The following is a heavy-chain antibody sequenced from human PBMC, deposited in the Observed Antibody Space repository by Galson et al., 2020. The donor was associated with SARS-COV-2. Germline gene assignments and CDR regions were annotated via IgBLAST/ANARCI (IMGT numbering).Heavy chain of an antibody. Sequence: ASETLSLTCSVSGGSIRRYYWSWIRQSPGKGLEWLGYIHSSGSTNYNSSLKSRVTISVDTSRNQFSLNLRFVTAADTAVYYCVRNGDYVRSWFDSWGPGTLVTVSS. CDR3: VRNGDYVRSWFDS. CDR1: GGSIRRYY. CDR2: IHSSGST. D-gene: IGHD4-17*01. J-gene: IGHJ5*01. V-gene: IGHV4-59*01.